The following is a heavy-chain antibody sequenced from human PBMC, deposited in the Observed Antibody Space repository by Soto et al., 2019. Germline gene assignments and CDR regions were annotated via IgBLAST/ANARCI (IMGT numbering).Heavy chain of an antibody. CDR1: GGSISSGPYS. D-gene: IGHD2-2*01. CDR3: ARLGGYCSSTSCYGYYGMDV. J-gene: IGHJ6*02. V-gene: IGHV4-39*01. Sequence: QLQLQESGPGLVKPSETLSLTCTVSGGSISSGPYSWGWIRQPPGKGLEWIGTFYYSESTYYNPSVGRRVTISVDTSKNQFSLKVSSVTVADTSVYYCARLGGYCSSTSCYGYYGMDVWGQGTTVTVSS. CDR2: FYYSEST.